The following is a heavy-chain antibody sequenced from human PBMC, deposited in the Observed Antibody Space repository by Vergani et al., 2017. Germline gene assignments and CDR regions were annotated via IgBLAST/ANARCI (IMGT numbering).Heavy chain of an antibody. CDR3: AREAQYYYDSSGYYHFDY. CDR2: ISSNGGST. D-gene: IGHD3-22*01. V-gene: IGHV3-64*07. Sequence: EVQLVESGGGLVQPGRSLRLSCAASGFTFSSYAMHWVRQAPGKGLEYVSAISSNGGSTYYADSVKGRFTISRDNSKNTLYLQMGSLRAEDMAVYYCAREAQYYYDSSGYYHFDYWGQGTLVTVSS. J-gene: IGHJ4*02. CDR1: GFTFSSYA.